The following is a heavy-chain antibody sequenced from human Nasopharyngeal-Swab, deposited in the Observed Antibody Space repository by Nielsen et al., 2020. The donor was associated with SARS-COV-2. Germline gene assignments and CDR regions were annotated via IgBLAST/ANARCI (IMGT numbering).Heavy chain of an antibody. J-gene: IGHJ6*02. CDR1: GFTFSSYA. CDR2: ISGSGGST. V-gene: IGHV3-23*01. CDR3: ARDGYDFWSGFYGMDV. D-gene: IGHD3-3*01. Sequence: GGSLRLSCAASGFTFSSYAMSWVRQAPGKGLEWVSAISGSGGSTYYADSVKGRFTISRDNSKDTLYLQMNSLRTEDTAVYYCARDGYDFWSGFYGMDVWGQGTTVTVSS.